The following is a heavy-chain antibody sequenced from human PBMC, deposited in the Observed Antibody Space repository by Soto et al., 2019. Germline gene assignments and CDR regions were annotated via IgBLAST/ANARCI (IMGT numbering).Heavy chain of an antibody. D-gene: IGHD3-10*01. CDR1: GGSISSGGYY. J-gene: IGHJ4*02. CDR3: ARVLRYYYGSGSHPDY. V-gene: IGHV4-31*03. CDR2: IYYSGST. Sequence: QVQLQESGPGLVKPSQTLSLTCTVSGGSISSGGYYWSWIRQHPGKGLEWIGYIYYSGSTYYNPSLXSXVXIPXDTSKNQFSLKLSSVTAADTAVYYCARVLRYYYGSGSHPDYWGQGTLVTVSS.